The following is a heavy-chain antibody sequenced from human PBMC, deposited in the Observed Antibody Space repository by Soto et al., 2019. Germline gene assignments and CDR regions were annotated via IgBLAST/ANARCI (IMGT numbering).Heavy chain of an antibody. CDR2: IYYSGST. CDR1: GGSISSSSYY. D-gene: IGHD3-10*01. Sequence: QLQLQESGPGLVKPSETLSLTCTVSGGSISSSSYYWGWIRQPPGKGLEWIGSIYYSGSTYYNPSLKSRVTISVDTSKNQFSLKLSSVTAADTAVYYCVTYGSGSYYKGSYYYYGMDVWGQGTTVTVSS. CDR3: VTYGSGSYYKGSYYYYGMDV. J-gene: IGHJ6*02. V-gene: IGHV4-39*01.